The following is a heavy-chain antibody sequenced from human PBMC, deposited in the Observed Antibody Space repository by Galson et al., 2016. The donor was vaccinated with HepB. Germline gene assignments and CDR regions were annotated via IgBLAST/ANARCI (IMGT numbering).Heavy chain of an antibody. D-gene: IGHD2-21*02. V-gene: IGHV4-4*02. CDR3: ARQRRVTPTLLSFDP. Sequence: SETLSLTCAVSGDSINGSDWWSWVRQSPGKGLEWIAEIYHTGTSNLSPSLLSRVTLSVDKSKNQFSLTMNSVTAADTAVYYCARQRRVTPTLLSFDPWGQGILVTVSS. CDR1: GDSINGSDW. J-gene: IGHJ5*02. CDR2: IYHTGTS.